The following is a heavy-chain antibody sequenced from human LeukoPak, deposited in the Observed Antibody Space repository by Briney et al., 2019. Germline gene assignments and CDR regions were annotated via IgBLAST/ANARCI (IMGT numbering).Heavy chain of an antibody. Sequence: GGSLRPSCAASKFSFNDYAMHWVRQAPGKGLEWVSGISWNSGSIDYADSAKGRFTISRDNAKNSLYLQMNSLRVEDTALYYCAKDRGSGSYTHNSFDYWGQGTLVTVSS. CDR2: ISWNSGSI. CDR3: AKDRGSGSYTHNSFDY. V-gene: IGHV3-9*01. CDR1: KFSFNDYA. J-gene: IGHJ4*02. D-gene: IGHD3-10*01.